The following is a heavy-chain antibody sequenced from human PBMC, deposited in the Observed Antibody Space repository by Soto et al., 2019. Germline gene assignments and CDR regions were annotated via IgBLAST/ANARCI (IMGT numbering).Heavy chain of an antibody. J-gene: IGHJ4*02. D-gene: IGHD2-15*01. CDR3: AKWHQVVARAFDY. Sequence: QVQLVESGGGVVQPGRSLRLSCAASGFTFSSYGMHWVRQAPGKGLEWGAVISYDGSNKYYADSVKGRFTISRDNSKNTLYLQMNSLRAEDTAVYYCAKWHQVVARAFDYWGQGTLVTVSS. V-gene: IGHV3-30*18. CDR2: ISYDGSNK. CDR1: GFTFSSYG.